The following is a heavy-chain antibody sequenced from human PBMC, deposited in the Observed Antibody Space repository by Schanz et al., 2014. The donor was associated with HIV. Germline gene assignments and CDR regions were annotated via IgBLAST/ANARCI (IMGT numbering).Heavy chain of an antibody. CDR3: AKPEYDSRGNSQSHFDS. V-gene: IGHV3-30*18. CDR1: GFTFDNYG. D-gene: IGHD3-22*01. J-gene: IGHJ4*02. Sequence: QVQLVESGGGVVQPGRSLRLSCVASGFTFDNYGMNWVRQTPGKGLEWVAVISYDGTKKHYADSVKGRFTISRDNSKNSLYLQMTTLRTEDTAVYYCAKPEYDSRGNSQSHFDSWGQGTLVTVSS. CDR2: ISYDGTKK.